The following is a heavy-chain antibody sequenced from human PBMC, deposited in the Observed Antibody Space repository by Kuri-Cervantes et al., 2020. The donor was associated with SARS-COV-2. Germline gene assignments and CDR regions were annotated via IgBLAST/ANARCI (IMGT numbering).Heavy chain of an antibody. V-gene: IGHV3-13*01. CDR3: ARDTPYCSSTTCSDF. D-gene: IGHD2-2*01. CDR2: IGTAGDT. J-gene: IGHJ4*02. Sequence: GESLKISCAASGFTFSSYDMHWVRQATGKGLEWVSAIGTAGDTYYPGSVKGRFTISRDNAKNSLYLQMNSLRAEDTALYYCARDTPYCSSTTCSDFWGQGTLVTVSS. CDR1: GFTFSSYD.